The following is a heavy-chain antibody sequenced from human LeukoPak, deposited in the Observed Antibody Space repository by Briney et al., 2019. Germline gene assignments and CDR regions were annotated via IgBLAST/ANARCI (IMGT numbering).Heavy chain of an antibody. J-gene: IGHJ6*03. Sequence: SQILSLTCAISGDSVSSNSAAWNWIRQSPSRGLEWLGRTYYRSKWFNDYAVSVKSRITINPDTSKNQFSLQLNSVTPEDTAVYYCGRGRWLVATIELTHYYYYMDVWGKGTTVTISS. D-gene: IGHD5-12*01. CDR2: TYYRSKWFN. CDR3: GRGRWLVATIELTHYYYYMDV. V-gene: IGHV6-1*01. CDR1: GDSVSSNSAA.